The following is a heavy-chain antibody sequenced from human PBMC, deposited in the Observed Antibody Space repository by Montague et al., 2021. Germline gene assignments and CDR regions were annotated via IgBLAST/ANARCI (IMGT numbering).Heavy chain of an antibody. Sequence: CAISGDSVASNDATSNWIRQSPSRGLEWLGRTYYRSKWYNEYAISVKSRITVNPDTSKNQFSLLLNSVTPEDTAVYYCARGWQKRFDPWGQGTLVTVSS. CDR2: TYYRSKWYN. CDR3: ARGWQKRFDP. D-gene: IGHD5-24*01. CDR1: GDSVASNDAT. J-gene: IGHJ5*02. V-gene: IGHV6-1*01.